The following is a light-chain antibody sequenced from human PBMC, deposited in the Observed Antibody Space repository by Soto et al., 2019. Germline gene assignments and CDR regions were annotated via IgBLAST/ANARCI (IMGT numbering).Light chain of an antibody. Sequence: SALTPPASVSGSPGQSITISCTGTSSDVGGYNYVSWYQQHPGKAPKLMIYDVSNRPSGVSNRFSGSKSGNTASLTISGLQAEDEADYYCSSYTSSSTPFVVFGGGNKLTVL. CDR2: DVS. CDR3: SSYTSSSTPFVV. J-gene: IGLJ2*01. V-gene: IGLV2-14*01. CDR1: SSDVGGYNY.